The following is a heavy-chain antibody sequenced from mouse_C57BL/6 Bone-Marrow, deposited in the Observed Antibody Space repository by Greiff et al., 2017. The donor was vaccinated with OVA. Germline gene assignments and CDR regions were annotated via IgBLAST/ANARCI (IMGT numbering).Heavy chain of an antibody. V-gene: IGHV3-6*01. D-gene: IGHD4-1*02. J-gene: IGHJ3*01. CDR1: GYSITSGYY. Sequence: EVQLQQSGPGLVKPSQSLSLTCSVTGYSITSGYYWNWIRQFPGNKLEWMGYISYDGSNNYNPSLKNRISITRDTSKNQFFLKLNSVTTEDTATYYCVNLDWFAYWGQGTLVTVSA. CDR3: VNLDWFAY. CDR2: ISYDGSN.